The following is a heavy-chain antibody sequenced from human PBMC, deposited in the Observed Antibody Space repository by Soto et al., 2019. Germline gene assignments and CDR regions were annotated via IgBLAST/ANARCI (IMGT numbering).Heavy chain of an antibody. CDR1: GFTFTTYA. V-gene: IGHV3-23*01. D-gene: IGHD3-22*01. Sequence: GGSLRLSCAASGFTFTTYAMVWVRQAPGEGLQWVSSISASSAGTYYADSVKGRFTISRDNSMSTLYLQMNSLRAEDTAVYYCAKKSSGYYPFDYWGQGTLVTVSS. CDR2: ISASSAGT. CDR3: AKKSSGYYPFDY. J-gene: IGHJ4*02.